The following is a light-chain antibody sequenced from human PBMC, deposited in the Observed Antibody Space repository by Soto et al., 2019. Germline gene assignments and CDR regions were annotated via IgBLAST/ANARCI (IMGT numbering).Light chain of an antibody. CDR3: QHYYSYPPT. CDR2: AAS. Sequence: AIRMTQSPSSFSASTGDRVTITCRASQGISSYLAWYQQKPGKAPKLLIYAASTLQSVVPSRFSGSGSGTDFTLTISCLQSDDFATYYCQHYYSYPPTFGQGTKVEIK. J-gene: IGKJ1*01. V-gene: IGKV1-8*01. CDR1: QGISSY.